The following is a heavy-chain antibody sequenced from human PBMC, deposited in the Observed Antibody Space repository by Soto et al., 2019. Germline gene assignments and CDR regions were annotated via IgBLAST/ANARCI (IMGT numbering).Heavy chain of an antibody. CDR3: ARDLNSSGYSDPDWFDP. CDR1: GGSISSGDYY. Sequence: PSETLSLTCTVSGGSISSGDYYWSWVRQPPGKGLEWIGYIYYSGRTYYNPSLKSRVTISVDTSKNQFSLKLSSVTAADTAVYYCARDLNSSGYSDPDWFDPWGQGTLVTVSS. CDR2: IYYSGRT. V-gene: IGHV4-30-4*01. J-gene: IGHJ5*02. D-gene: IGHD3-22*01.